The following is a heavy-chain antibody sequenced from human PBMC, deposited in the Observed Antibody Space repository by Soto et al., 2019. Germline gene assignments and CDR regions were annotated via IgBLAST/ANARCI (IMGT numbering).Heavy chain of an antibody. CDR2: IYSGGST. CDR1: GFTVSSNY. CDR3: ARDWDREKDYYYLDV. V-gene: IGHV3-66*01. Sequence: GGSLRLSCAASGFTVSSNYMSWVRQAPGKGLEWVSVIYSGGSTNYADSVKGRFTISRGNSKNTLYLQMNSLRAEDTAVYYCARDWDREKDYYYLDVWGTGTTVTVSS. D-gene: IGHD1-26*01. J-gene: IGHJ6*03.